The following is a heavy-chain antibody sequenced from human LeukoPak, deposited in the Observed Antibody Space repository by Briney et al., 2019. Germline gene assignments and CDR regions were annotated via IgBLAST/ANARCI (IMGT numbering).Heavy chain of an antibody. D-gene: IGHD6-19*01. CDR2: INPNSGGT. V-gene: IGHV1-2*02. CDR1: GYTFTGYY. J-gene: IGHJ4*02. Sequence: ASVKVSCKASGYTFTGYYMHWVRQAPGQGLKWMGWINPNSGGTNYAQKFQGRVTMTTDTSTSTAYMELRSLRSDDTAVYYCARDPSNTSGRYAYFDYWGQGTLVTVSS. CDR3: ARDPSNTSGRYAYFDY.